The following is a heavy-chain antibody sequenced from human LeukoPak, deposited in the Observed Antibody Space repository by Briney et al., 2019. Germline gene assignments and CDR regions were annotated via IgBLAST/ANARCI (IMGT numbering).Heavy chain of an antibody. CDR3: AELGITMIGGV. CDR1: GFTFSNYE. V-gene: IGHV3-48*03. J-gene: IGHJ6*04. D-gene: IGHD3-10*02. CDR2: ISSSGSLI. Sequence: GGSLRLSCAASGFTFSNYEMNWVRQAPGRGLEWVSYISSSGSLIYYADSVKGRFTISRDNPKDSLYLQMNSLRAEDTAVYYCAELGITMIGGVWGKGTTVTISS.